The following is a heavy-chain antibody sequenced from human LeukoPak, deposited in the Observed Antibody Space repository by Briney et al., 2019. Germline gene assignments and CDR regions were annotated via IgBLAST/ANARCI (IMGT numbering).Heavy chain of an antibody. CDR2: IYSGGST. CDR3: ARDYTLDYGMDV. Sequence: RGGSLRLSCAASGFTVSSNYMSWVRQAPGKGLEWVSVIYSGGSTYYADSVKGRFTISRDNSKNTLYLQMNSLRAEDTAVYYCARDYTLDYGMDVWGQGTTVTVSS. V-gene: IGHV3-53*01. CDR1: GFTVSSNY. J-gene: IGHJ6*02.